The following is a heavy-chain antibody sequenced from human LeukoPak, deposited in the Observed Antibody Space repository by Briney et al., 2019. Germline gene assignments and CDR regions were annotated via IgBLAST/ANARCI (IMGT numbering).Heavy chain of an antibody. D-gene: IGHD3-9*01. Sequence: GASVKVSCKASGYTFTSYYMHWVRQAPGQGLEWMGIINASGGSTSYAQKFQGRVTMTRDTSTSTVYMELSSLRSEDTAVYYCATGPGHLTYYDILTGSEGFDYWGQGTLVTVSS. J-gene: IGHJ4*02. V-gene: IGHV1-46*01. CDR1: GYTFTSYY. CDR3: ATGPGHLTYYDILTGSEGFDY. CDR2: INASGGST.